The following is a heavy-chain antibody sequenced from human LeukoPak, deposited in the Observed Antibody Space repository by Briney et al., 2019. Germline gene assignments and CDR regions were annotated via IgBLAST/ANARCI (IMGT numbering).Heavy chain of an antibody. D-gene: IGHD4-17*01. Sequence: GGSLRLSCAASGFTFSNYAMSWVRQAPGKGLDWVSGISGGGDDTYYADSVKGRFTISRDKSKNTLYLQMNSLRAEDTAVYYCAKDSTVTTDWGQGTLVTVSS. CDR1: GFTFSNYA. V-gene: IGHV3-23*01. CDR2: ISGGGDDT. CDR3: AKDSTVTTD. J-gene: IGHJ4*02.